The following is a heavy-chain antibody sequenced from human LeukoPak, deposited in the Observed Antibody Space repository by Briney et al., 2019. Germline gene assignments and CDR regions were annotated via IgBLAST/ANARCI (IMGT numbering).Heavy chain of an antibody. Sequence: ASVKVSCKTSGYTFTSYGVSWVRQAPGQGLEWMGWISTYNGNTNYAQNFQGRVTMTTDTSTSTAYMELRSLRSDDTAVYYCARDLTIVAAGTYVYWGQGTLVTVSS. CDR3: ARDLTIVAAGTYVY. CDR1: GYTFTSYG. D-gene: IGHD6-13*01. CDR2: ISTYNGNT. V-gene: IGHV1-18*01. J-gene: IGHJ4*02.